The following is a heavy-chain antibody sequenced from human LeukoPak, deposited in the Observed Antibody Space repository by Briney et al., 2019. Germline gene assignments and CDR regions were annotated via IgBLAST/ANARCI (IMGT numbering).Heavy chain of an antibody. J-gene: IGHJ4*02. V-gene: IGHV3-15*01. CDR1: GFTFSNAW. CDR2: IKSKTDGGTT. CDR3: TTEMTTVVTPYVY. D-gene: IGHD4-23*01. Sequence: GGSLRLSCAASGFTFSNAWMSWLRQAPGKGLEWVGRIKSKTDGGTTDYAAPVKGRFTISRGDSKNTLYLQMNSLKTEDTAVYYCTTEMTTVVTPYVYWGQGTLVTVSS.